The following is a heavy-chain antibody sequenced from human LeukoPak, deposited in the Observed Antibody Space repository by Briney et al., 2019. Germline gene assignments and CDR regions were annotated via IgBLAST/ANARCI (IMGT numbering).Heavy chain of an antibody. J-gene: IGHJ4*02. CDR1: GGTFTSFA. D-gene: IGHD3-16*01. Sequence: ASVKVSCKASGGTFTSFAISWVRQAPGQGLEWMGRIISVLDITNYAQEFQGRVTITADKSTNTAYMELSSLRSEDTAVYYCARVAYPSESPPEHWGQGTLVTVSS. V-gene: IGHV1-69*04. CDR3: ARVAYPSESPPEH. CDR2: IISVLDIT.